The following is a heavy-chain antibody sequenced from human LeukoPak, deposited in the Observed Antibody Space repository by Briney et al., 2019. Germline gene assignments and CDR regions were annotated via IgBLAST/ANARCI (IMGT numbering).Heavy chain of an antibody. CDR2: ISGSGGST. Sequence: GGSLRLSCAASGFTFSSYAMSWVRQAPGKGLEWVPAISGSGGSTYYADSVKGRFTISRDNSKNTLYLQMNSLRAEDTAVYYCAKDCTAMVMGDAFDIWGQGTMVTVSS. V-gene: IGHV3-23*01. CDR1: GFTFSSYA. D-gene: IGHD5-18*01. J-gene: IGHJ3*02. CDR3: AKDCTAMVMGDAFDI.